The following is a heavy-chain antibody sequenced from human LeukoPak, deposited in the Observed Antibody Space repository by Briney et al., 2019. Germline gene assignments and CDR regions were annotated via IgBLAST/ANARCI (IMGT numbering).Heavy chain of an antibody. CDR2: ISSSTSYI. V-gene: IGHV3-21*01. J-gene: IGHJ4*02. Sequence: PGGSLRLSCAASGFTFSSYNMNWVRQAPGKGLEWVSSISSSTSYIYYADSLKGRFTVSRDNAKNSLYLQMNSLRAEDTSIYYCARDWGMGDWGQGTLVAVSS. CDR1: GFTFSSYN. CDR3: ARDWGMGD. D-gene: IGHD2-8*01.